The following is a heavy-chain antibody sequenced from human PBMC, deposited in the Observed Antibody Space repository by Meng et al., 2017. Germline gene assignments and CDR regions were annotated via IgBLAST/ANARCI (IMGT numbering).Heavy chain of an antibody. CDR1: GYSFTSYW. CDR2: INPNSGGT. CDR3: AIGVVAAVPLDY. J-gene: IGHJ4*02. D-gene: IGHD2-15*01. Sequence: GESLKISCKGSGYSFTSYWIDWVRQAPGQGLEWMGRINPNSGGTNYAQKFQGRVTMTRDTSISTAYMELSRLRSDDTAVYYCAIGVVAAVPLDYWGQGTLVTVSS. V-gene: IGHV1-2*06.